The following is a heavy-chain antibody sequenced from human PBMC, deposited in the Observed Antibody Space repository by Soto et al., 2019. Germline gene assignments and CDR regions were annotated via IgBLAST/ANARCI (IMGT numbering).Heavy chain of an antibody. CDR3: ASEKTKFDY. Sequence: ASVTACWQDPGDRVTNGYIQCVRQAPGEGLEWVGWMNPNSGGTNYAQKFQGRVTMTSDTSITTAYLELTNLTFDDTAVYDCASEKTKFDYWGQGTLVTASS. CDR1: GDRVTNGY. V-gene: IGHV1-2*02. J-gene: IGHJ4*02. CDR2: MNPNSGGT.